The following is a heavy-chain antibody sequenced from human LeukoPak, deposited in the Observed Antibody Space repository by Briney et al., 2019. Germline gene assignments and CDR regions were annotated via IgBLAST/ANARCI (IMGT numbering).Heavy chain of an antibody. V-gene: IGHV4-4*07. D-gene: IGHD3-10*01. J-gene: IGHJ4*02. CDR2: IYTSGST. CDR3: ARDGESPPDSSFDY. Sequence: SETLSLTCTVSGGSISSYYWSWIRQPAAKGLEWIGRIYTSGSTNYNPSLKSRVTMSVDTSKNQSSLKLSSVTAADTAVYYCARDGESPPDSSFDYWGQGTLVTVSS. CDR1: GGSISSYY.